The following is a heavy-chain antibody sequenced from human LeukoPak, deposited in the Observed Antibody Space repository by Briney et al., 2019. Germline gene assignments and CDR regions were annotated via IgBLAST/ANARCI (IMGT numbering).Heavy chain of an antibody. J-gene: IGHJ6*03. CDR1: GGSISSHY. Sequence: PSETLSLTCTVSGGSISSHYWSWIRQPPGKGLEWIGYIYYSGSTNYNPSLKSRVTISVDTSKNQFSLNLSSVTAADTAVYYCAKLKNDFSHYYYYYMDVWGKGTTVTVSS. V-gene: IGHV4-59*08. CDR3: AKLKNDFSHYYYYYMDV. D-gene: IGHD2-21*02. CDR2: IYYSGST.